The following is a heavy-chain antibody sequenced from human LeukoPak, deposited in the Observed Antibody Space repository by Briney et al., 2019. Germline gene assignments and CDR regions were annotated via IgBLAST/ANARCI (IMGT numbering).Heavy chain of an antibody. CDR1: AYTLTTYG. Sequence: GASVKLSSTASAYTLTTYGISWVRQAPGQGLEWMGWISAYNGNTNYAQKLQGRVTMTTYTSTSTAYMELRSLRSDDTAVYYSARDKGDDGGSSPLDDWGEGALVAVSS. CDR3: ARDKGDDGGSSPLDD. D-gene: IGHD2-15*01. CDR2: ISAYNGNT. J-gene: IGHJ4*02. V-gene: IGHV1-18*01.